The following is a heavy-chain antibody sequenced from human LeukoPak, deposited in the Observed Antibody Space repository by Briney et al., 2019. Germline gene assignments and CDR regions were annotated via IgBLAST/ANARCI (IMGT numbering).Heavy chain of an antibody. CDR2: ISGSGGST. CDR3: AKYVTGYYYYYGMDV. Sequence: PGGSLRLSCAASGFTFSSYAMSWVRQAPGKGLEWVSAISGSGGSTYYADSVKGRFTISRDNSKNTLYLQMNSLRAEDTAVYYCAKYVTGYYYYYGMDVWGQGTTVTVSS. J-gene: IGHJ6*02. CDR1: GFTFSSYA. D-gene: IGHD1-14*01. V-gene: IGHV3-23*01.